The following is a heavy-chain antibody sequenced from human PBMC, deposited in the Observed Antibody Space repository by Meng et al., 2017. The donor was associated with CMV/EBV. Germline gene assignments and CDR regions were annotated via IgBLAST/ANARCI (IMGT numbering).Heavy chain of an antibody. D-gene: IGHD6-13*01. CDR2: IYYSGST. Sequence: SETLSLTCTVPGGSISSYSWSWIRQPPGKGLEWIGYIYYSGSTNYNPSLKSRVTISVDTSKNQFSLKLSSVTAADTAVYYCARTAGSSWYRDYYYGMDVWGQGTTVTVSS. CDR1: GGSISSYS. CDR3: ARTAGSSWYRDYYYGMDV. V-gene: IGHV4-59*01. J-gene: IGHJ6*02.